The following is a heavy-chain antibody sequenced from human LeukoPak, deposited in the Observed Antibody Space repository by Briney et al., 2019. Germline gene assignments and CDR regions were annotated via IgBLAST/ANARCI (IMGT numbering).Heavy chain of an antibody. D-gene: IGHD5-24*01. CDR1: GGSISSSSYY. CDR2: IYYSGST. Sequence: KPSETLPLTCTVSGGSISSSSYYWDWIRQPPGKGLEWIGSIYYSGSTYYNPSLKSRVTISVDTSKKQLSLKLSSVTAADTAVYYCARQDDYNFDYWGQGTLVTVSS. CDR3: ARQDDYNFDY. V-gene: IGHV4-39*01. J-gene: IGHJ4*02.